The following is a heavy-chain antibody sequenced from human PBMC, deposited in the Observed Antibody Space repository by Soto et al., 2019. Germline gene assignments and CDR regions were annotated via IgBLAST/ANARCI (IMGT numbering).Heavy chain of an antibody. V-gene: IGHV3-7*01. CDR3: ARWGDSSSWFINYYYYGMDV. J-gene: IGHJ6*02. CDR1: GFTFSSYW. Sequence: PGGSLRLSCAASGFTFSSYWMSWVRQAPGKGLEWVANIKQDGSEKYYVDPVKGRFTISRDNAKNSLYLQMNSLRAEDTAVYYCARWGDSSSWFINYYYYGMDVWGQGTTVTVSS. CDR2: IKQDGSEK. D-gene: IGHD6-13*01.